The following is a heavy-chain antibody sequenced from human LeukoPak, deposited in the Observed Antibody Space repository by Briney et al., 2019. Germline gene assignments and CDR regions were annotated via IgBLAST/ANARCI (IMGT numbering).Heavy chain of an antibody. J-gene: IGHJ4*02. Sequence: GGCLRLSCVASGFTFDDYALHWVRQAPGKGLEWVSGITGNSGRIAYADSVKGRFTISRDNAKNSLYLQMNSLSAEDTALYYCAKVGGLDYYDSSGYSSYFDYWGQGTLVTVSS. D-gene: IGHD3-22*01. CDR1: GFTFDDYA. CDR3: AKVGGLDYYDSSGYSSYFDY. V-gene: IGHV3-9*01. CDR2: ITGNSGRI.